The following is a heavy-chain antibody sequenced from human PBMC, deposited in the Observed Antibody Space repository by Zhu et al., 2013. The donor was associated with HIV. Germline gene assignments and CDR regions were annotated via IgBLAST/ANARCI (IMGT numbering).Heavy chain of an antibody. V-gene: IGHV1-2*02. CDR3: ARDLGPGILTYCGRECQPEYFQD. CDR2: LNPHNGDT. Sequence: QVHLVQSGAQVKQPGASVAVSCQASGYMFTGYYVHWIRQAPGQGPEWIAWLNPHNGDTGLGREFQDRVTVTRDMSTREVKLEMRRLTSNDTATYYCARDLGPGILTYCGRECQPEYFQDWGQGTQVTVS. CDR1: GYMFTGYY. D-gene: IGHD2-21*01. J-gene: IGHJ1*01.